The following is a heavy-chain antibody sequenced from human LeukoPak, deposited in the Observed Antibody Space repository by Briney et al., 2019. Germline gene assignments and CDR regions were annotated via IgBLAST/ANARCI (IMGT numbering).Heavy chain of an antibody. Sequence: PSETLSLTCTVSGYSISSGYYWGWIRQPPGKGLEWIGSIYHSGSTYYNPSLKSRVTISLDTSKNQFSLKLNSVAAADTAVYYCARGFSGSYSGVPLDYWGQGTLVTVSS. CDR1: GYSISSGYY. CDR3: ARGFSGSYSGVPLDY. V-gene: IGHV4-38-2*02. D-gene: IGHD1-26*01. CDR2: IYHSGST. J-gene: IGHJ4*02.